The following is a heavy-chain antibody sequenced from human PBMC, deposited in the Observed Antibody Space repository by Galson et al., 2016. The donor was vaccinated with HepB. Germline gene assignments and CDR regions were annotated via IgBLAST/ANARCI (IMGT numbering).Heavy chain of an antibody. Sequence: SLRLSCAASGFTFSNFAMTWVRQAPGKGLEWISGISGKGDSTYYADSVKGRFTVSRDNSKNTLHLHMNSLRVDDTAVYYCANLGSGSFRWHFYGMEVWGKGTTVTVPS. CDR3: ANLGSGSFRWHFYGMEV. V-gene: IGHV3-23*01. J-gene: IGHJ6*04. CDR1: GFTFSNFA. D-gene: IGHD3-10*01. CDR2: ISGKGDST.